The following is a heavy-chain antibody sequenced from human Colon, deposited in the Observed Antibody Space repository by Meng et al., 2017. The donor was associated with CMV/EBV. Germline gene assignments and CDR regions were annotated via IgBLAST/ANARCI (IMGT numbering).Heavy chain of an antibody. Sequence: GESLKIFLAASGFTFSSYAIHWVRQAPSKGLEGVAVISYDGSNKYYADSVKGRFTISRDNSKNTLYLQMNSLRAEDTAVYYCATLGGAFWSGTYNWFDPWGQGTLVTVSS. CDR3: ATLGGAFWSGTYNWFDP. CDR2: ISYDGSNK. J-gene: IGHJ5*02. V-gene: IGHV3-30*04. D-gene: IGHD3-3*01. CDR1: GFTFSSYA.